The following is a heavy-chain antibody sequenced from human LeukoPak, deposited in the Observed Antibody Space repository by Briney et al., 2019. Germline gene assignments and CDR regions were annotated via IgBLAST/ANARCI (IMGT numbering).Heavy chain of an antibody. D-gene: IGHD3-10*01. CDR2: INEDGRKI. CDR3: ARWNDVSGRWCLDY. Sequence: GGSLRLSCEASGFNFNRYWMTWVRQAPGKGLEWVADINEDGRKIYYVDSVKGRFTISRDNAKNSLSLQLNTLRAEDTAVYYCARWNDVSGRWCLDYWGQGTLVTVSS. CDR1: GFNFNRYW. V-gene: IGHV3-7*05. J-gene: IGHJ4*02.